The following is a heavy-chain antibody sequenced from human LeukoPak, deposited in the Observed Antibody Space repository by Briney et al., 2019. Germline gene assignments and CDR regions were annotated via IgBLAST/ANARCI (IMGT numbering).Heavy chain of an antibody. D-gene: IGHD2-15*01. CDR1: GYTFTSHT. J-gene: IGHJ4*02. V-gene: IGHV1-2*02. CDR3: AEGYCSGGSCYSFDY. CDR2: INPNSGGT. Sequence: ASVKVSCKAFGYTFTSHTITWVRQAPGQGLEWMGWINPNSGGTNYAQKFQGRVTMTRDTSISTAYMELSRLRSDDTAVYYCAEGYCSGGSCYSFDYWGQGTLVTVSS.